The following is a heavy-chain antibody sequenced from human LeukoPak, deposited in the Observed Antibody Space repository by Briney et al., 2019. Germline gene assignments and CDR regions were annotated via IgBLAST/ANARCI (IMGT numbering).Heavy chain of an antibody. CDR2: IYYSGST. J-gene: IGHJ4*02. Sequence: SQTLSLKRTVSGGSISSGDYYWSWIRQPPGKGLEWIGYIYYSGSTNYNPSLNSRVTISVDTSKNQFSLNLSSVTAADTAVYYCARGDDYGVFDYWGQGTLVTVSS. D-gene: IGHD4-17*01. V-gene: IGHV4-30-4*01. CDR3: ARGDDYGVFDY. CDR1: GGSISSGDYY.